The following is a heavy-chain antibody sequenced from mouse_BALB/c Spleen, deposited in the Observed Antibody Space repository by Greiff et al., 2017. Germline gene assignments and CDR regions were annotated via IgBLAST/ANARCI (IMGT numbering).Heavy chain of an antibody. V-gene: IGHV5-12-1*01. CDR2: ISSGGGST. CDR1: GFAFSSYD. J-gene: IGHJ3*01. D-gene: IGHD1-1*01. Sequence: DVKLVESGGGLVKPGGSLKLSCAASGFAFSSYDMSWVRQTPEKRLEWVAYISSGGGSTYYPDTVKGRFTISRDNAKNTLYLQMSSLKSEDTAMYYCARQNYGSSYEFAYWGQGTLVTVSA. CDR3: ARQNYGSSYEFAY.